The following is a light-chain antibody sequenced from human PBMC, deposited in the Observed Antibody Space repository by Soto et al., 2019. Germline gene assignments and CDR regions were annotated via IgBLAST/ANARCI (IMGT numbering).Light chain of an antibody. V-gene: IGKV3-15*01. CDR1: QSVSSN. Sequence: EIVLTQSPGTLSLSPGERATLSCRASQSVSSNYLAWYQQRPGQAPRLLIYDASSRATGISPRFSGGGSGTDFTLTISSLQSEDFAVYYCQQYNDWPRTFGQGTKVGIK. J-gene: IGKJ1*01. CDR3: QQYNDWPRT. CDR2: DAS.